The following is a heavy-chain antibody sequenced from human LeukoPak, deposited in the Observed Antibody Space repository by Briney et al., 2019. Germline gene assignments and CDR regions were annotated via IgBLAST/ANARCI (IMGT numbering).Heavy chain of an antibody. D-gene: IGHD3-10*01. CDR2: ISGSGGST. V-gene: IGHV3-23*01. Sequence: GGSLRLSCAASGFTFSSYAMSWVRQAPGKGLEWVSAISGSGGSTYYADSVKGRFTISRDNSENILYLQMNSLRAEDTAVYYCARGNYGSVPGGYYYGMDVWGQGTTGTVSS. CDR3: ARGNYGSVPGGYYYGMDV. CDR1: GFTFSSYA. J-gene: IGHJ6*02.